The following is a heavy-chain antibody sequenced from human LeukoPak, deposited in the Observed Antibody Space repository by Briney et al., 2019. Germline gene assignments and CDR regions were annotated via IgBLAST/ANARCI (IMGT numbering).Heavy chain of an antibody. CDR3: ARGTYSSSWYVPMDV. J-gene: IGHJ6*02. CDR1: GFTFSSYS. Sequence: PGGSLRLSCAASGFTFSSYSMNWVRQAPGKGLEWVSSISSSSSYIYYADSVKGRFTISRDNAKNSLYLQMNSLRAEDTAVYYCARGTYSSSWYVPMDVWGQGTTVTVSS. V-gene: IGHV3-21*01. D-gene: IGHD6-13*01. CDR2: ISSSSSYI.